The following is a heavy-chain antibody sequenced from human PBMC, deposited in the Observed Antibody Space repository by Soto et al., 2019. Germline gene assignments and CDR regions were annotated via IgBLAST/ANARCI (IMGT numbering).Heavy chain of an antibody. V-gene: IGHV3-48*02. CDR2: ISSSRSII. J-gene: IGHJ1*01. Sequence: EVQLVESGGGLVQPGGSLRLSCAASGFTFSTYGMNWVRQAPGKGLEWISYISSSRSIIYYSDSVKGRFTISRDNATNSLSLQMNSLRDEDTAVYYCARDGRDCTDGVCYFHHWGQGTLVTVSS. CDR1: GFTFSTYG. D-gene: IGHD2-8*01. CDR3: ARDGRDCTDGVCYFHH.